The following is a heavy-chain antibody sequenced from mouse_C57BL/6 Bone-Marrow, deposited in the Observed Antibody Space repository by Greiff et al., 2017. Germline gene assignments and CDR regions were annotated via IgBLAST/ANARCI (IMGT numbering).Heavy chain of an antibody. D-gene: IGHD1-1*01. CDR3: ARSVTTVGEGYWYFDV. J-gene: IGHJ1*03. V-gene: IGHV1-15*01. CDR1: GYTFTDYE. CDR2: IDPETGGT. Sequence: QVQLQQSGAELVRPGASVTLSCKASGYTFTDYEMHWVKQTPVHGLEWIGAIDPETGGTAYNQKFKGKAILTADKSSSTAYMELRSLTSEDSAVYYCARSVTTVGEGYWYFDVWGTGTTVTVSS.